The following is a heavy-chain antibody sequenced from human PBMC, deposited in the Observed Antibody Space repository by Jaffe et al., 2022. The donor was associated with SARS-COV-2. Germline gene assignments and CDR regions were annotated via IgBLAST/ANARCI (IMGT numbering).Heavy chain of an antibody. Sequence: EVQLVESGGGLIQPGGSLRLSCAASGFTVSSNYMSWVRQAPGKGLEWVSVIYSGGSTYYADSVKGRFTISRDNSKNTLYLQMNSLRAEDTAVYYCARAIYSGYDYWAFDIWGQGTMVTVSS. CDR3: ARAIYSGYDYWAFDI. CDR1: GFTVSSNY. D-gene: IGHD5-12*01. V-gene: IGHV3-53*01. CDR2: IYSGGST. J-gene: IGHJ3*02.